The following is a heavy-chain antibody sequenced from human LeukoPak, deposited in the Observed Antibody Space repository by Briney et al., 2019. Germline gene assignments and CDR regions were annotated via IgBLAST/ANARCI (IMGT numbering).Heavy chain of an antibody. D-gene: IGHD1-26*01. CDR3: ATENPLSGSSYFDY. J-gene: IGHJ4*02. CDR2: FDPEDGET. V-gene: IGHV1-24*01. Sequence: ASVKVSCKVSGYTLTELSMHWVRQAPGKGLEWMGGFDPEDGETIYAQKFQGGVTMTEDTSTDTAYMELSSLRSEDTAVYYCATENPLSGSSYFDYWGQGTLVTVSS. CDR1: GYTLTELS.